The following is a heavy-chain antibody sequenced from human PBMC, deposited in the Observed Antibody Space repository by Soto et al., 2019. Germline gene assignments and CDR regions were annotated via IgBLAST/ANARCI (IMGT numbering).Heavy chain of an antibody. D-gene: IGHD6-13*01. CDR1: GFTFNTYN. V-gene: IGHV3-48*02. CDR2: ISSSSSTI. J-gene: IGHJ5*02. Sequence: PGGSLRLTCTASGFTFNTYNMNWVRQAPGRGLEWVSSISSSSSTIYYTDSVKGRFTISRDNAKNSLYLQMNSLRYEDTAVYYCARDPTYSSSWYESNNWFDPWGQGTLVTVSS. CDR3: ARDPTYSSSWYESNNWFDP.